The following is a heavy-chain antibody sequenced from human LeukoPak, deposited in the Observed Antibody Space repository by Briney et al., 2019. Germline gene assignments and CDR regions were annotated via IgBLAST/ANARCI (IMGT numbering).Heavy chain of an antibody. CDR3: AKDTSRYYYGMAV. Sequence: GGSLRLSCAASGFTFSSYSMNWVRQAPGKGLEWVSSISSSSSYIYYADSVKGRFTISRDNAKKSLYLQMNSLRTEDTALYYCAKDTSRYYYGMAVWGQGTTVTVSS. J-gene: IGHJ6*02. CDR2: ISSSSSYI. V-gene: IGHV3-21*04. CDR1: GFTFSSYS.